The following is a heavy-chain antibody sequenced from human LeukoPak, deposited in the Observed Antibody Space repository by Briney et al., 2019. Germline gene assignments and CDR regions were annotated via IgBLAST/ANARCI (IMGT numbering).Heavy chain of an antibody. CDR2: IHYTGTT. CDR1: GGSISSSILY. V-gene: IGHV4-39*07. D-gene: IGHD5-18*01. CDR3: ARGLIQLWSTDAFDI. J-gene: IGHJ3*02. Sequence: SETLSLTCTVSGGSISSSILYWGWIRQPPGKGPEWIGTIHYTGTTFYNPSLKSRVTISVDTSKNQFSLKLSSVTAADTAVYYCARGLIQLWSTDAFDIWGQGTMVTVSS.